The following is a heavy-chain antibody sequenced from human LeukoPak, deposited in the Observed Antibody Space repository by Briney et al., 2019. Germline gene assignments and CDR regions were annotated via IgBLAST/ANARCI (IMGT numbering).Heavy chain of an antibody. CDR2: ISSSNSYI. D-gene: IGHD3-3*01. V-gene: IGHV3-21*04. Sequence: PGGSLRLSCTASGFTFTTYSMNWVRQAPGKGLEWVSSISSSNSYIYYADSVKGRFTISRDNAKNSLYLQMDSLTAEDTAVYYCAKTRFSQVWGQGTMVTVSS. CDR3: AKTRFSQV. J-gene: IGHJ3*01. CDR1: GFTFTTYS.